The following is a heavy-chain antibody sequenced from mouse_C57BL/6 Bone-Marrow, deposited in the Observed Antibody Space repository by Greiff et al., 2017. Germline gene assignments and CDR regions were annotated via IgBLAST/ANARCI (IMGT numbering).Heavy chain of an antibody. J-gene: IGHJ2*01. CDR3: ARVYYYGSPWFAY. CDR1: GFTFTSYW. Sequence: QVQLQQPGAELVRPRSSVKLSCKASGFTFTSYWMHWVKQRPIQGLEWIGNIDPSDSETHYNQKFKDKATLTVDKSSSTAYMQLSSLTSEDSAVYYCARVYYYGSPWFAYWGQGTTLTVSS. D-gene: IGHD1-1*01. CDR2: IDPSDSET. V-gene: IGHV1-52*01.